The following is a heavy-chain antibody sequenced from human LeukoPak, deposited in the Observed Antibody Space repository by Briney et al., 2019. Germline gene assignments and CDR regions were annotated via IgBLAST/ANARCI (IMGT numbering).Heavy chain of an antibody. D-gene: IGHD6-13*01. CDR3: ARGLRSWYYYYYYYYMDV. CDR2: ISGSAGST. J-gene: IGHJ6*03. Sequence: GGSLRLSCVASGFTFTSYGMTWVRQAPGKGLEWVSAISGSAGSTYYADSVKGRFTISRDNSKNTLYLQMNSLRAEDTAVYYCARGLRSWYYYYYYYYMDVWGKGTTVTVSS. CDR1: GFTFTSYG. V-gene: IGHV3-23*01.